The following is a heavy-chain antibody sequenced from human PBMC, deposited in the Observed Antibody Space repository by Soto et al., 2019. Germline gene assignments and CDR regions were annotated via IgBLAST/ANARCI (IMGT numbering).Heavy chain of an antibody. CDR3: EREAYNCGLFEY. J-gene: IGHJ6*04. Sequence: ASVKVSCKASGYTFTSYYMHWVRQAPGQGLEWMGIINTSGGSTSYAQKFQGRVTMTRDTSTSTVYMELSSLRSEDTAVYYCEREAYNCGLFEYWDKGRTVTVFS. D-gene: IGHD5-18*01. CDR1: GYTFTSYY. V-gene: IGHV1-46*01. CDR2: INTSGGST.